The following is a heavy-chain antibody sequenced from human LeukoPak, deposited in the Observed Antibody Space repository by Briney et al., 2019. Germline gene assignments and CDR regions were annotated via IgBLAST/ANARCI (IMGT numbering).Heavy chain of an antibody. Sequence: PGGSLRLSCAASGFTFSSYSMNWVRQAPGKGLEWVSSISSSSSYIYYADSVKGRFTISRDNATNSLYLQMNSLRAEDTAVYYCARGPLTFGGVIANPNFDYWGQGTLVTVSS. J-gene: IGHJ4*02. D-gene: IGHD3-16*02. V-gene: IGHV3-21*01. CDR2: ISSSSSYI. CDR1: GFTFSSYS. CDR3: ARGPLTFGGVIANPNFDY.